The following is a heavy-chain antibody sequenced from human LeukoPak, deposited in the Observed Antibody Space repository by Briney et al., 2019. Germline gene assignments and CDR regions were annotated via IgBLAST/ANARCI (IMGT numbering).Heavy chain of an antibody. D-gene: IGHD3-22*01. CDR3: ARLRNQYDTSGYYSFDY. Sequence: SETLSLTCTVSGGSIRSFYWSWIRQSPGRGLEWIGFIYYSGRTNYNPSLRSRVTILVDTSKNQFSLELSSVTAADTAVYYCARLRNQYDTSGYYSFDYWGQGTLVTVSS. V-gene: IGHV4-59*01. CDR2: IYYSGRT. J-gene: IGHJ4*02. CDR1: GGSIRSFY.